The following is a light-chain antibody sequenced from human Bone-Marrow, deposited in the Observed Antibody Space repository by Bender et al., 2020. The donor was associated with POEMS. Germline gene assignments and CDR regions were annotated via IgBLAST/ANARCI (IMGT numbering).Light chain of an antibody. V-gene: IGLV2-8*01. J-gene: IGLJ2*01. CDR3: SSYAGSNNFVV. Sequence: QSALTQPASVSGSPGQSITISCTGTSSDVGGYNYVSWYQQNPGEAPKLMIYEVSKRPSGVPDRFSGSKSGNTASLTVSGLQAEDAAHYYCSSYAGSNNFVVFGGGTKLTVL. CDR2: EVS. CDR1: SSDVGGYNY.